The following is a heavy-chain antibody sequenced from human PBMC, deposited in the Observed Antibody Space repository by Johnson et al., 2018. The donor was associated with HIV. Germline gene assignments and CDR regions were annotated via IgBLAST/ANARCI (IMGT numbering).Heavy chain of an antibody. Sequence: VQLVESGGDLVQPGGSLRLSCAASGFTCSSYAMSWVRQAPGKGPEWVSAISGSGGSTYSADPVKGRFTISRDNANNSLYLPMNSLRAEDTAVYYCARDSERGFDIWGQGTMVTVSS. J-gene: IGHJ3*02. D-gene: IGHD1-26*01. CDR3: ARDSERGFDI. CDR1: GFTCSSYA. V-gene: IGHV3-23*04. CDR2: ISGSGGST.